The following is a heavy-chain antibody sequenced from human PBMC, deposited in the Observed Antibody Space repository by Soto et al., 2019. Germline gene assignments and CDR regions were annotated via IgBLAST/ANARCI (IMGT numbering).Heavy chain of an antibody. CDR3: ARVWITMVRGVPYGYYFDY. V-gene: IGHV3-21*01. CDR1: GFTFSSYS. D-gene: IGHD3-10*01. Sequence: GGSLRLSCAASGFTFSSYSMNWVRQAPGKGLEWVSSISSSSSYIYYADSVKGRFTISRDNAKNSLYLQMNSLRAEDTAVYYCARVWITMVRGVPYGYYFDYWGQGTLVTVSS. CDR2: ISSSSSYI. J-gene: IGHJ4*02.